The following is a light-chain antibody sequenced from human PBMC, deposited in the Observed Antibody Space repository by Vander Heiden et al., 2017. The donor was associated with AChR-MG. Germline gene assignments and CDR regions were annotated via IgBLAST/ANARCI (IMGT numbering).Light chain of an antibody. CDR1: QTISTS. CDR3: QQSYGVPRT. V-gene: IGKV1-39*01. J-gene: IGKJ1*01. Sequence: DIQMTQSPSSLSASVGDSVTITCRASQTISTSLNWYQHKLGEAPKLLVYGTSSLQTGIPLRFRGSGSDTDFTLTITNLQPEDFATYFCQQSYGVPRTFGQGTKVELK. CDR2: GTS.